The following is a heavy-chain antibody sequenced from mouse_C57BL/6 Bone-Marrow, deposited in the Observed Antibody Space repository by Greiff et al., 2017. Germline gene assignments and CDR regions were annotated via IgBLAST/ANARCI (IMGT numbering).Heavy chain of an antibody. V-gene: IGHV5-6*02. CDR2: ISSGGSYT. D-gene: IGHD3-3*01. CDR3: ARRGTSWYCDV. J-gene: IGHJ1*03. Sequence: EVKLVESGGDLVKPGGSLKLSCAASGFTFSSYGMSWVRQTPDKRLEWVATISSGGSYTYYPDSVKGRITISRDNATNTLYLQMSSLTSEDTAMYYCARRGTSWYCDVWGTGTTVTVSS. CDR1: GFTFSSYG.